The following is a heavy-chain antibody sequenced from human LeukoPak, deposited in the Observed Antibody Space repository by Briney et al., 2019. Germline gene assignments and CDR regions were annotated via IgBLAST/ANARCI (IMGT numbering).Heavy chain of an antibody. CDR2: IYYSGTT. V-gene: IGHV4-39*01. CDR1: GGSISSGSYH. CDR3: ARLIYFYYYMDV. Sequence: SETLSLTCTVSGGSISSGSYHWGWIRQPPGKGLEWIGRIYYSGTTYYNPSLKSRVTISVDTSKNQFSLKLSSVTAADTALYYCARLIYFYYYMDVWGKGTTVTVSS. J-gene: IGHJ6*03.